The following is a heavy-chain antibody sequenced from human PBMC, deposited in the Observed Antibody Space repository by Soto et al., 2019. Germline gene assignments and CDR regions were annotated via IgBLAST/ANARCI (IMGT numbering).Heavy chain of an antibody. Sequence: PSETLSLTCTVSGGSISSGGYYWSWIRQHPGKGLEWIGYIYYSGSTYYNPSLKSRVTISVDTSKNQFSLKLSSVTAADTAVYYCARDKDSSSWYHTRDYGMDFWGQGTTVTVSS. J-gene: IGHJ6*02. D-gene: IGHD6-13*01. CDR3: ARDKDSSSWYHTRDYGMDF. CDR2: IYYSGST. V-gene: IGHV4-31*03. CDR1: GGSISSGGYY.